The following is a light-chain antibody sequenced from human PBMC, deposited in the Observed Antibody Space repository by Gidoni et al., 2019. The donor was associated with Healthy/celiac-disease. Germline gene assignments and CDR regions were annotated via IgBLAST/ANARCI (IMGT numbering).Light chain of an antibody. CDR2: KAS. CDR3: QQYNSYSYT. V-gene: IGKV1-5*03. CDR1: QSISSW. Sequence: VTITCRASQSISSWLAWYQQKPGKAPKLLIYKASSLESGVPSRFSGSGSGTEFTLTISSLQPDDFATYYCQQYNSYSYTFGQGTKLEIK. J-gene: IGKJ2*01.